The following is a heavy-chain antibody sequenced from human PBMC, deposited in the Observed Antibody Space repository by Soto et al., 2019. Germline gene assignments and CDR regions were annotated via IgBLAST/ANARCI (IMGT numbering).Heavy chain of an antibody. D-gene: IGHD6-25*01. CDR1: GGSIIGFY. CDR2: IFYAGTT. V-gene: IGHV4-59*01. CDR3: SYGRGAFDI. J-gene: IGHJ3*02. Sequence: LSLTFTVSGGSIIGFYWSWMRQPPGKGLEWIGYIFYAGTTLYTPSLKSRVTISVDTSKNQFSLKLSSVTAADTAMYYCSYGRGAFDIWGQGTMVTVSS.